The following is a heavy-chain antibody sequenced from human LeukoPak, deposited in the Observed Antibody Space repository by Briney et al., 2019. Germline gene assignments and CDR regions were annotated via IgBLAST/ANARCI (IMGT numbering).Heavy chain of an antibody. J-gene: IGHJ3*02. CDR3: ASFYDYVWGSYRYPSDAFDI. D-gene: IGHD3-16*02. Sequence: ASVKVSCKAAGYTFTGYYMFWVRQAPGQGLEWMGRVNPNSGGTNYAQKFQGRVTMTRDTSISTAYMELSRLRSDDTAVYYCASFYDYVWGSYRYPSDAFDIWGQGTMVTVSS. V-gene: IGHV1-2*06. CDR2: VNPNSGGT. CDR1: GYTFTGYY.